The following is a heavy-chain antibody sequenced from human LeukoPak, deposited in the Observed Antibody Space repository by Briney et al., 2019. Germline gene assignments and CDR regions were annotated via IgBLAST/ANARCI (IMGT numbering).Heavy chain of an antibody. D-gene: IGHD6-13*01. J-gene: IGHJ4*02. CDR2: IRSKANSYAT. Sequence: PGGSLKLSCAASGFTFSGSAMHWVRQASGKGLEWVGRIRSKANSYATAYAASVKGRFTISRDDSKNTAYLQMNSLRAEDTAVYYCAKDSSSWYYWGQGTLVTVSS. CDR1: GFTFSGSA. V-gene: IGHV3-73*01. CDR3: AKDSSSWYY.